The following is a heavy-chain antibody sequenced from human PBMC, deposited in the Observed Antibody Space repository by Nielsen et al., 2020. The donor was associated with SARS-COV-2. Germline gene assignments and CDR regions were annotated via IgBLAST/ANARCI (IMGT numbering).Heavy chain of an antibody. J-gene: IGHJ4*02. CDR1: GGSFTAYY. D-gene: IGHD3-22*01. CDR2: INHSGDT. Sequence: SETLSLTCAVSGGSFTAYYWSWIRQPPGKGLEWIGEINHSGDTNNNPSLRSRVTVSRDTSKNQLSLKLSSVTAADTAVYYCAGGFYDSRGYNLVYWGQGNLVTVSS. V-gene: IGHV4-34*01. CDR3: AGGFYDSRGYNLVY.